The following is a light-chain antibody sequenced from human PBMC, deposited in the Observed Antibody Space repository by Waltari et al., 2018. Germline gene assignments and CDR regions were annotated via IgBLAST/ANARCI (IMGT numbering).Light chain of an antibody. J-gene: IGLJ3*02. CDR1: TGAVTSGHY. V-gene: IGLV7-46*01. Sequence: QSVVTHEPSLTVSPGGTLPLPCCSSTGAVTSGHYPYWFPQKPGQAPRTLIYDTSNKPPWTPARFSGSLLGGKAALTLSGAQPEDEAEYYCLLYYSGVRVFGGGTKLTVL. CDR3: LLYYSGVRV. CDR2: DTS.